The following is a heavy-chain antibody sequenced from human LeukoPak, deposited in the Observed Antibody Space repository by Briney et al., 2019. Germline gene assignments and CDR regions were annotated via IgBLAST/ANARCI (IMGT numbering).Heavy chain of an antibody. CDR2: ISGGST. Sequence: PGGSLRLSCAASGFTVSSNEMSWVRQAPGKGLEWVSSISGGSTYYADSRKGRFTISRDNSKNTLSLQMNSLRPEDTAVYYCARAYEYYYYYYMDVWGKGTTVTVSS. CDR1: GFTVSSNE. J-gene: IGHJ6*03. CDR3: ARAYEYYYYYYMDV. V-gene: IGHV3-38-3*01. D-gene: IGHD3-22*01.